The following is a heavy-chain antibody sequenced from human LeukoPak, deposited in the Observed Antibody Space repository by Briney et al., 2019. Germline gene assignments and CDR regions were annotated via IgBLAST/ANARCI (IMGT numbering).Heavy chain of an antibody. CDR1: GGTFIIYA. Sequence: SVTVSCKASGGTFIIYAISWVRQAPGQGLEWMGRIIPIFGTANYAQKFQGRVTITADKSTSTAYMELSSLRSEDTAVYYCARGGYRQQLVDYWGQGTLVTVSS. D-gene: IGHD6-13*01. CDR3: ARGGYRQQLVDY. V-gene: IGHV1-69*06. J-gene: IGHJ4*02. CDR2: IIPIFGTA.